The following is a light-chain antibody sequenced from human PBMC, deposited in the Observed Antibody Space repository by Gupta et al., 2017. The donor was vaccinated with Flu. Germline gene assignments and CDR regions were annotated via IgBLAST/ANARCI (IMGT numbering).Light chain of an antibody. V-gene: IGKV3-11*01. Sequence: EIVLTQSPVTLSLSPGETATFSYRASENIVTYLSWFQQKPGQAPRLLIYHASNRATGIPARFSGSGSGTDFTLTISSLEAEDSASYYCQQRNVWPLTFGRGTKVETK. CDR1: ENIVTY. CDR3: QQRNVWPLT. J-gene: IGKJ4*01. CDR2: HAS.